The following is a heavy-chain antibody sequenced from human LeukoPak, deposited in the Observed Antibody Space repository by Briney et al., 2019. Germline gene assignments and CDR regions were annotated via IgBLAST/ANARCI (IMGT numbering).Heavy chain of an antibody. CDR1: GYTFTAFD. CDR3: ARSAPVVTAFQH. V-gene: IGHV1-8*02. CDR2: MNPNSGNT. D-gene: IGHD2-21*02. J-gene: IGHJ1*01. Sequence: ASVKVSCKASGYTFTAFDISWVRQATGQGLEWVGWMNPNSGNTGYAQKFQGRVTMTRNTSISTAYMELSSLRSEDTAVYYCARSAPVVTAFQHWGQGTLVTVSS.